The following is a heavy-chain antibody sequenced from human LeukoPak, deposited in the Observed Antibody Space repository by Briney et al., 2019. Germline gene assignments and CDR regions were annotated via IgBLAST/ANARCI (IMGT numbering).Heavy chain of an antibody. Sequence: GSSVKVSCKASGGTFISYAISWVRQAPGQGLEWMGGIIPIFGTANYAQKFQGRVTITADESTSTAYMELSSLRSEDTAVYYCARVPAAQSILGIVSWFDPWGQGTLVTVSS. CDR2: IIPIFGTA. J-gene: IGHJ5*02. D-gene: IGHD2-2*01. CDR3: ARVPAAQSILGIVSWFDP. CDR1: GGTFISYA. V-gene: IGHV1-69*01.